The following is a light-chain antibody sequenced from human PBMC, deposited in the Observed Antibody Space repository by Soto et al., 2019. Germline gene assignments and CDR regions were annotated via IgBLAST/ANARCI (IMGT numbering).Light chain of an antibody. CDR2: GAS. V-gene: IGKV3-15*01. CDR1: QSVSSN. CDR3: QQYNNWPLLT. Sequence: EIVMTQSPPTLSVSPGETATLSCRASQSVSSNLAWYQQKPGQAPRILIYGASTRATGIPARFSGSGSGTEFTLTISSLQSEDSAVYYCQQYNNWPLLTFGGGTKVEIK. J-gene: IGKJ4*01.